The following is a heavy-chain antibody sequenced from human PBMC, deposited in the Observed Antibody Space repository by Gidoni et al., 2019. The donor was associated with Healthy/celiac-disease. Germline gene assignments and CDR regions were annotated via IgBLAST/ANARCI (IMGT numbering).Heavy chain of an antibody. CDR2: IYHSGST. J-gene: IGHJ6*03. CDR1: GGSISSGGYS. Sequence: QLQLQESGSGLVKPSQTLSLTCAVSGGSISSGGYSWSWIRQPPGKGLEWIGYIYHSGSTYYNPSLKRRVTISVDRSKNQFSLKLSSVTAADTAVYYCARDSEISEEGDYYYMDVWGKGTTVTVSS. CDR3: ARDSEISEEGDYYYMDV. D-gene: IGHD3-16*02. V-gene: IGHV4-30-2*01.